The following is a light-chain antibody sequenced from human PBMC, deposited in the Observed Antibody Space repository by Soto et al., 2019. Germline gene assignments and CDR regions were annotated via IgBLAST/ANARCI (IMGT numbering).Light chain of an antibody. J-gene: IGKJ2*01. V-gene: IGKV1-39*01. CDR2: VVS. Sequence: DLQLTQSPSSLSASVGDRVTITCRASQTISRNLNWYQQKPGEAPRLLMYVVSTLQGGVPSRFSGSESGTDYTLTISSVQPDDFATYYCQQSYSIPYTFVQGTKLEIK. CDR3: QQSYSIPYT. CDR1: QTISRN.